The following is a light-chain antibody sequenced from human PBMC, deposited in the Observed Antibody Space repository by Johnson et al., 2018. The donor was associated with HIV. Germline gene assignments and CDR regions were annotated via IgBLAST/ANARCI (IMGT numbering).Light chain of an antibody. CDR1: SSNIGNNY. V-gene: IGLV1-51*02. CDR2: ENN. Sequence: VLTQPPSVSAAPGQKVTISCSGSSSNIGNNYVSWYQQLPGTAPKLLIYENNKRPSGIPDRFSGSKSGTSATLGITGPQTGDEADYYCGTWDSRLSAYVFGAGTKVTVL. CDR3: GTWDSRLSAYV. J-gene: IGLJ1*01.